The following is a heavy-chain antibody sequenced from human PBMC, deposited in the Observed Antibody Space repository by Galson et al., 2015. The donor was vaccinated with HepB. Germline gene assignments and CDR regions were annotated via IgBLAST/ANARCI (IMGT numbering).Heavy chain of an antibody. Sequence: QSGAEVKKPGESLKTSCQGSGYSFATYWVAWVRQLPGKGLEWMGIIYAGDSDTRYSPPFQGRVTVSADKSNNTAYLRWTSLEASDTAVYFCARVPWFSSGWYYFDYWGQGSLVTVSS. V-gene: IGHV5-51*01. CDR2: IYAGDSDT. CDR3: ARVPWFSSGWYYFDY. CDR1: GYSFATYW. D-gene: IGHD6-19*01. J-gene: IGHJ4*02.